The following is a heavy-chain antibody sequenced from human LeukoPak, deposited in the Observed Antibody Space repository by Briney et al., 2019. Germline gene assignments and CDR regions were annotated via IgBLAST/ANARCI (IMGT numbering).Heavy chain of an antibody. J-gene: IGHJ3*02. D-gene: IGHD4-23*01. V-gene: IGHV4-39*01. CDR1: GGSISSSSCY. Sequence: SETLSLTCTVSGGSISSSSCYWGWIRQPPGKGLEWIGSIYYSGSTYYNPSLKSRVTISVDTSKNQFSLKLSSVAAADTAVYYCARRDGNNDAFDIWGQGTMVTVSS. CDR2: IYYSGST. CDR3: ARRDGNNDAFDI.